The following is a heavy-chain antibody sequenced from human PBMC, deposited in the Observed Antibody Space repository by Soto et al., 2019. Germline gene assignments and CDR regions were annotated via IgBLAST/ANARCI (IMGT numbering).Heavy chain of an antibody. J-gene: IGHJ4*02. Sequence: QVQLVQSGAEVKTPGSSLKVSCKVSGSRFSNYVISWVRQAPGHGLEWLGRIIPIFNSTKYALNFQVRVTITADKSTSTASLELSSLRSDDTAVYFCAREDRGKKAGYNGLVSLGYWGQGTLVTVSS. D-gene: IGHD2-2*02. V-gene: IGHV1-69*06. CDR3: AREDRGKKAGYNGLVSLGY. CDR1: GSRFSNYV. CDR2: IIPIFNST.